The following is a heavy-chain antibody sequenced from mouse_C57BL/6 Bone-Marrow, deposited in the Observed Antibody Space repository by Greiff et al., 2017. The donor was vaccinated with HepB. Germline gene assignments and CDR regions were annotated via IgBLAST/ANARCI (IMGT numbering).Heavy chain of an antibody. CDR1: GFTFSDYG. CDR3: ARGGYGNPYFDY. V-gene: IGHV5-17*01. D-gene: IGHD1-1*01. CDR2: ISSGSSTI. Sequence: EVHLVESGGGLVKPGGSLKLSCAASGFTFSDYGMHWVRQAPEKGLEWVAYISSGSSTIYYADTVKGRFTISRDNAKNTLFLQMTSLRSEDTAMYYCARGGYGNPYFDYWGQGTTLTVSS. J-gene: IGHJ2*01.